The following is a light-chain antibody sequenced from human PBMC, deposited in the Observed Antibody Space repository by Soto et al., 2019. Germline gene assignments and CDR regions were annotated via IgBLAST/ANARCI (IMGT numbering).Light chain of an antibody. J-gene: IGKJ4*01. Sequence: DIVLTQSPGTLSLSPGERATLSCRASQIVSSTYLAWFQQKPGQAPRLLIYGASTRATGIPDRFSGSGSGTDFTLTISRLEPEDFAVYYCQQYGGSRLTFGGGTKVDIK. CDR2: GAS. CDR3: QQYGGSRLT. CDR1: QIVSSTY. V-gene: IGKV3-20*01.